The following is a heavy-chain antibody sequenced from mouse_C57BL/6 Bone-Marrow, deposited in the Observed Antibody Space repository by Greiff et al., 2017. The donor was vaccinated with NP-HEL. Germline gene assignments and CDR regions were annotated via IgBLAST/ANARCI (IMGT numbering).Heavy chain of an antibody. J-gene: IGHJ4*01. CDR1: GFTFSSYA. CDR3: YGVYYAMDY. D-gene: IGHD1-1*01. Sequence: EVQLVESGGGLVKPGGSLKLSCAASGFTFSSYAMSWVRQTPEKRLEWVATISDGGSYTYYPDNVKGRFTISRDNAKNNLYLQMSHLKSEDTAMYYCYGVYYAMDYWGQGTSVTVSS. V-gene: IGHV5-4*01. CDR2: ISDGGSYT.